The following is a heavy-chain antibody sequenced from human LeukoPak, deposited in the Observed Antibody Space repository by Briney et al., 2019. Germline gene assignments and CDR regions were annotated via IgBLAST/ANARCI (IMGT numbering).Heavy chain of an antibody. J-gene: IGHJ5*02. Sequence: SETLSLTCAVYGGSFSGYYWSWIRQPPGKGLEWIGEINHSGSTNYNPSLKCRVTISVDTSKNQFSLKLSSVTAADTAVYYCARGLRGYSSGWYRRGHRFDPWGQGTLVTVSS. V-gene: IGHV4-34*01. CDR3: ARGLRGYSSGWYRRGHRFDP. D-gene: IGHD6-19*01. CDR1: GGSFSGYY. CDR2: INHSGST.